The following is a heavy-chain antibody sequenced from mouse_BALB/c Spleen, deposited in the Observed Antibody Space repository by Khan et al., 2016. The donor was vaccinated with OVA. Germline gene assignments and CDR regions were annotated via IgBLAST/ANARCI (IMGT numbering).Heavy chain of an antibody. D-gene: IGHD3-1*01. CDR2: IRYDGDS. CDR3: ARGGSSGPAWFAY. J-gene: IGHJ3*01. Sequence: EVQLQESGPGLVKPTQSLSLTCSVTGYSITSGYFWNWIRQFPGNKLEWMGYIRYDGDSNYNPSLKNRISITRDTYKNQFFLKLNSVTPEDPATYYCARGGSSGPAWFAYWGQGTLVTVSA. CDR1: GYSITSGYF. V-gene: IGHV3-6*01.